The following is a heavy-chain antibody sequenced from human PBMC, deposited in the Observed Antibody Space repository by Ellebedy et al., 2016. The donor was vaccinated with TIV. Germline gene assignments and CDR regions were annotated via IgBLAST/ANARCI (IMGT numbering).Heavy chain of an antibody. CDR1: GFSLSTSGGG. Sequence: SGPTLVXPTQTLTLTCTFSGFSLSTSGGGVGWIRQPPGKALEWLALIYWDDDKRYSPSLKSRLTITKDTSKNQVVLTMTNMDPVDTATYYCAHTITMVRGVITYHYYGMDVWGQGTTVTVSS. D-gene: IGHD3-10*01. V-gene: IGHV2-5*02. J-gene: IGHJ6*02. CDR3: AHTITMVRGVITYHYYGMDV. CDR2: IYWDDDK.